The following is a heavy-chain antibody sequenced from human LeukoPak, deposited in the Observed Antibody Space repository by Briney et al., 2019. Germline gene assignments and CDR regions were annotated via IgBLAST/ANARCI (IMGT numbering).Heavy chain of an antibody. V-gene: IGHV3-23*01. CDR3: AKRLGDPRAFDY. Sequence: AGSLRLSCAASGFTFSSYWMSWVRQAPGKGLEWVSGISGTSGTINYAAPVKGRFTISRDNSKNTLYLQMNSLRVDDMAVYYCAKRLGDPRAFDYWGQGTLVTVSS. CDR1: GFTFSSYW. CDR2: ISGTSGTI. D-gene: IGHD2-21*02. J-gene: IGHJ4*02.